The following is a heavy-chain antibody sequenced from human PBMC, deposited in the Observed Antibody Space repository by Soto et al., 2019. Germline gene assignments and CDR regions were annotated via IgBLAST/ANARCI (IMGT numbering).Heavy chain of an antibody. Sequence: QVQLVQSGAEVKKPGSSVKVSCKASGGTFSSYTISWVRQAPGQGLEWLGRIIPILGIANYAQKFQGRATITADKSTSTAYMELSSLRSEDTAVYYCARDDRILDTRYSGYDSSWFDPWGQGTLVTVSS. J-gene: IGHJ5*02. D-gene: IGHD5-12*01. CDR1: GGTFSSYT. CDR3: ARDDRILDTRYSGYDSSWFDP. V-gene: IGHV1-69*08. CDR2: IIPILGIA.